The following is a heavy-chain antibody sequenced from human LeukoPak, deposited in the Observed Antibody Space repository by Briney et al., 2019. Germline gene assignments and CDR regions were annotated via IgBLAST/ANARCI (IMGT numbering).Heavy chain of an antibody. J-gene: IGHJ4*02. D-gene: IGHD3-16*01. CDR3: ASGGLGARKFYSDPFHY. Sequence: GGSLRLSCAASGFTVSSNYMSRVRQAPGKGLEWVSIIYSAGATYYADSVRGRFTISRDNSKNTVCLQMNSLRAEDTAVYYCASGGLGARKFYSDPFHYWGQGTLVTVSS. CDR1: GFTVSSNY. CDR2: IYSAGAT. V-gene: IGHV3-53*01.